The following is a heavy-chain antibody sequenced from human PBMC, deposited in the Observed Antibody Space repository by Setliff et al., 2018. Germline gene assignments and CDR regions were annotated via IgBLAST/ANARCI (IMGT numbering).Heavy chain of an antibody. Sequence: PSETLSLTCAVQGGPFSGYYWSWIRQPPGKGLEWVGEINHRGSTNYNPSLKSRVTISVDTSKDQFSLKVISMTAADTAVYYCARGRNIAARLLDSWGQGTLVTVSS. CDR2: INHRGST. D-gene: IGHD6-6*01. CDR3: ARGRNIAARLLDS. J-gene: IGHJ4*02. V-gene: IGHV4-34*01. CDR1: GGPFSGYY.